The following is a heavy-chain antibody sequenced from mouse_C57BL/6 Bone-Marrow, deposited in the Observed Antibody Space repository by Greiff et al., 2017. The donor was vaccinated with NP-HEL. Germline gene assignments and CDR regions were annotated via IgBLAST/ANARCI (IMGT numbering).Heavy chain of an antibody. CDR2: IYPRDGST. CDR3: ARELRGAWFAY. V-gene: IGHV1-78*01. J-gene: IGHJ3*01. D-gene: IGHD3-2*02. CDR1: GETGKEQT. Sequence: QVQLQQSDAELVKPGAAVKREGKGAGETGKEQTRDGRERGGGRCLEWIAYIYPRDGSTKYNDTFKGKATLTADKSSSTAYMQLNSLTSEDSAVYFCARELRGAWFAYWGQGTLVTVSA.